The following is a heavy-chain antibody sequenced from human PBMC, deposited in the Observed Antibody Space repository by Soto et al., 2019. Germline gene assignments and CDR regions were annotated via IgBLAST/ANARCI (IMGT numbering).Heavy chain of an antibody. J-gene: IGHJ6*02. CDR3: ARGLADYDILTGYYGLDGMDV. V-gene: IGHV4-31*03. D-gene: IGHD3-9*01. Sequence: PSDTLSLTCTVSGGSVSSGGYYWSWNRQHPGKGLEWIGYIYYSGSTYYNPSLKSRVTISVDTSKNQFSLKLSSVTAADTAVYYCARGLADYDILTGYYGLDGMDVWGQGTTVTVSS. CDR2: IYYSGST. CDR1: GGSVSSGGYY.